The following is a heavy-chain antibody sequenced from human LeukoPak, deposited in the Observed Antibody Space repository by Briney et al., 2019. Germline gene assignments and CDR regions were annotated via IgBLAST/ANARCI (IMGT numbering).Heavy chain of an antibody. V-gene: IGHV1-18*01. CDR3: ARGAPAMVPPDSY. D-gene: IGHD5-18*01. CDR1: GYTFTSFG. CDR2: SSAYNGNT. J-gene: IGHJ4*02. Sequence: RASVKVSCKASGYTFTSFGISWVRQAPGQGLEWMGWSSAYNGNTNYAQKFQGRVTMTRDTSTSTVYMELSSLRSEDTAVYYCARGAPAMVPPDSYWGQGTLVTVSS.